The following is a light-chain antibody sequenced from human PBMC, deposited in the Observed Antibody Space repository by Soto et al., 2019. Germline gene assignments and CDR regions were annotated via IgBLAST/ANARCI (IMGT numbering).Light chain of an antibody. CDR3: AAWDGSLNGHV. CDR1: SSNIGSNY. V-gene: IGLV1-47*01. Sequence: QSALTQPPSASGTPGQRVTISCSGSSSNIGSNYVYWYQQLPGTAPKLLIYRNNQRPSGVPDRFSGSKSGTSASLAISGLRSEDEADYYCAAWDGSLNGHVFGTGTKVTVL. J-gene: IGLJ1*01. CDR2: RNN.